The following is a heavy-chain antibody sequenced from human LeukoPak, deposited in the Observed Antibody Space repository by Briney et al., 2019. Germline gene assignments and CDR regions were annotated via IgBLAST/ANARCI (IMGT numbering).Heavy chain of an antibody. Sequence: PSETLSLTCAVSGGSISSSNWWSWVRQPPGKGLEWIGEIYHSGSTNYNPSLKSRVTISVDKSKNQFSLKLSSVTAADTAVYHCARGSDSGGYLFDYWGQGTLVTVSS. D-gene: IGHD3-22*01. J-gene: IGHJ4*02. V-gene: IGHV4-4*02. CDR3: ARGSDSGGYLFDY. CDR1: GGSISSSNW. CDR2: IYHSGST.